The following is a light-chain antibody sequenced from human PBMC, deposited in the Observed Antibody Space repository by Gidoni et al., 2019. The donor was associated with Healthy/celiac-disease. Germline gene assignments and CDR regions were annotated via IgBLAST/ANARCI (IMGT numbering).Light chain of an antibody. Sequence: QSVLTPPPSVSGAPGQRVTISCTGSSSNIETGFDVHWYQQLPGTAPKLLIYANNNRPSGVPDRFSGSKSGTSASLAITGLQAEDEADYYCQSYDTTLSGHVVFGGGTKLTVL. J-gene: IGLJ2*01. V-gene: IGLV1-40*01. CDR2: ANN. CDR1: SSNIETGFD. CDR3: QSYDTTLSGHVV.